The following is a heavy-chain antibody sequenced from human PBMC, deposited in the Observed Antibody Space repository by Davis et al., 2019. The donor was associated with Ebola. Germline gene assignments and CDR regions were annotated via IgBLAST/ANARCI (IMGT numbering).Heavy chain of an antibody. D-gene: IGHD6-6*01. CDR1: GFTFSHYG. CDR3: ARDSNGIAAPLAY. Sequence: GGSLRLSCAASGFTFSHYGMHWVRQAPGKGLEWVSVISYDGSNKYYADSVKGRFTISRDNSKNTLYLQMNSLRAEDTAVYYGARDSNGIAAPLAYWGQGTLVTVSS. V-gene: IGHV3-30*03. J-gene: IGHJ4*02. CDR2: ISYDGSNK.